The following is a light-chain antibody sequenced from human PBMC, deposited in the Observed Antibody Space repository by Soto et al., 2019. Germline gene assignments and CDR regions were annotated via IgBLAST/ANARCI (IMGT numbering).Light chain of an antibody. CDR3: QQFGNSPYT. Sequence: EIVLTQSPGTLSLSPGERATLSCRASQSVSSSYLAWYQQKSGQAPRLLIYGASSRATGIRDRFSGSGSGTDFTLTISRLEPEDFAGYFCQQFGNSPYTVGQGTRLEIK. J-gene: IGKJ2*01. CDR2: GAS. V-gene: IGKV3-20*01. CDR1: QSVSSSY.